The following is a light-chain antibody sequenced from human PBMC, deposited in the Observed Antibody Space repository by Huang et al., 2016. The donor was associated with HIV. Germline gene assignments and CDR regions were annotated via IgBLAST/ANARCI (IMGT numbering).Light chain of an antibody. Sequence: IQLTQSPSSLSASVGDRVTITCRASQGIINFLGWYQQKPGKAPKLLIYAASILQSGVPSMFSGSGSGTDFTLTIGSLQPEDFATYYCQQLNSYPLTFGGGTKVEIK. CDR3: QQLNSYPLT. CDR1: QGIINF. V-gene: IGKV1-9*01. CDR2: AAS. J-gene: IGKJ4*01.